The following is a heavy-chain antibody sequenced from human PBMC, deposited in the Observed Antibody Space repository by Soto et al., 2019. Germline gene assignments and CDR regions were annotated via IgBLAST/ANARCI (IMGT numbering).Heavy chain of an antibody. CDR1: GGSVGSGEYY. J-gene: IGHJ3*01. Sequence: QVQLQESGPGLVKPSQTLSLAYTVSGGSVGSGEYYYSWIRQPPGKGLEWIGYIYDSGITNYTPSLKGRVTMSLDRSNNQVSLKLSSVTAADTAVYFCARDVAHGYTGNVWGQGTMVTVSS. CDR3: ARDVAHGYTGNV. CDR2: IYDSGIT. V-gene: IGHV4-30-4*01. D-gene: IGHD5-18*01.